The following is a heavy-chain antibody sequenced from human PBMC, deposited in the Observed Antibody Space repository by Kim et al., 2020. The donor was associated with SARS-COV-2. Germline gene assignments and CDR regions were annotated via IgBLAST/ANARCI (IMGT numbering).Heavy chain of an antibody. CDR3: ARMGSFGGVLVYHDGFDI. CDR1: GGSISSYY. D-gene: IGHD3-16*02. Sequence: SETLSLTCTVSGGSISSYYWSWIRQPPGKALEWIGYIYYSGSTNYNPSLKSRVTISGDTPKNQFSLKLCSVTAADTAVYYCARMGSFGGVLVYHDGFDIWGQGTMVTVSS. V-gene: IGHV4-59*13. J-gene: IGHJ3*02. CDR2: IYYSGST.